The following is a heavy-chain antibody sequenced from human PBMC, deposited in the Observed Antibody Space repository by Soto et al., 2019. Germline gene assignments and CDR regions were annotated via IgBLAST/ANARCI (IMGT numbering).Heavy chain of an antibody. V-gene: IGHV3-48*02. J-gene: IGHJ6*02. CDR1: GFTFSSYS. Sequence: GGSLRLSCAASGFTFSSYSMNWVRQAPGKGLEWVSYISSSSSTIYYADSVKGRFTISRDNAKNSLYLQMNSLRDEDTAVYYSAREEDSSGWYKDYYGMDVWGQGTTVTVSS. CDR3: AREEDSSGWYKDYYGMDV. CDR2: ISSSSSTI. D-gene: IGHD6-19*01.